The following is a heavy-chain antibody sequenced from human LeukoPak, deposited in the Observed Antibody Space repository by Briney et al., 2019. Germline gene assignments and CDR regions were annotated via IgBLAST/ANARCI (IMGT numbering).Heavy chain of an antibody. J-gene: IGHJ6*02. CDR3: ARDFVPVVTAIFYYYYYGMDV. CDR2: ISSSSSYI. Sequence: PGGSLRLSCAASGFTFSSYSMNWVRQAPGKGLEWVSSISSSSSYIYYADSVKGRFTISRDNSKNTLYLQMNSLRAEDTAVYYCARDFVPVVTAIFYYYYYGMDVWGQGTTVTVSS. CDR1: GFTFSSYS. V-gene: IGHV3-21*01. D-gene: IGHD2-21*02.